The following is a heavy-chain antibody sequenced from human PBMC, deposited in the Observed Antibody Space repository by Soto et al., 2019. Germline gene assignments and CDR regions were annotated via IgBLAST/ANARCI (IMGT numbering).Heavy chain of an antibody. D-gene: IGHD6-19*01. J-gene: IGHJ4*02. CDR3: ARDKMYSGWNGPLDY. V-gene: IGHV3-30-3*01. CDR1: GFTFSFYA. Sequence: QVQLVESGGGVVQPGRSLRLSCAASGFTFSFYAMHWVRQAPGKGLEWVAVISYDGSNKYYADSLKGRFTISRDNSKNTLYLQMNSLRPEDTAVYYCARDKMYSGWNGPLDYWGQGTLVTVSS. CDR2: ISYDGSNK.